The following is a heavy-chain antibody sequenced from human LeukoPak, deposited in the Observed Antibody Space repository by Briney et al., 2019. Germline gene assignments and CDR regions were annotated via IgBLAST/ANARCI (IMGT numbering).Heavy chain of an antibody. CDR1: GGSISNSSYY. CDR3: ARQRYYGSGSYSLNWFDP. CDR2: IYYSETT. V-gene: IGHV4-39*01. D-gene: IGHD3-10*01. Sequence: SETLSLTCTVSGGSISNSSYYWGWIRQPPGKGLEWIGSIYYSETTYYNPSLKSRVTISVDTSKNQFSLRLSSVTAADTAVYYCARQRYYGSGSYSLNWFDPWGQGTLVTVSS. J-gene: IGHJ5*02.